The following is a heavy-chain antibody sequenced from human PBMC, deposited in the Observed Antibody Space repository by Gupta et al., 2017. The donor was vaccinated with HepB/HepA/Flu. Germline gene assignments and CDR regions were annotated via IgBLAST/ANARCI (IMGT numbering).Heavy chain of an antibody. V-gene: IGHV3-33*01. D-gene: IGHD2-21*01. J-gene: IGHJ6*04. Sequence: QVQLVESGGGVVPPGRSLRLSCAASGFIFNKYGMHWVRQAPGKGLEWVAVIWNDGTNKYYAESVKGRYIISRDNSRNTLYLQMNNLGVEDTAVYYCARDMKTSYLYYMGVWGKGTTVIVSS. CDR3: ARDMKTSYLYYMGV. CDR2: IWNDGTNK. CDR1: GFIFNKYG.